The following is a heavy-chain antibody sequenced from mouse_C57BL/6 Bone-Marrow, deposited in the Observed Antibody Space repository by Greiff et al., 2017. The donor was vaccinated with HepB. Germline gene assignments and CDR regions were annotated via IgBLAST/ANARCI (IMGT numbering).Heavy chain of an antibody. D-gene: IGHD1-1*01. Sequence: QVQLQQSGAELVRPGASVTLSCKASGYTFTDYDMHWVKQTPVHGLEWIGAIDPDTGGTAYNQKFKGKAILTADKSSSTTYMELRSLTSEDSAVYYCTRGEVVAKGYYAMDYWGQGTSVTVSS. CDR1: GYTFTDYD. J-gene: IGHJ4*01. CDR2: IDPDTGGT. V-gene: IGHV1-15*01. CDR3: TRGEVVAKGYYAMDY.